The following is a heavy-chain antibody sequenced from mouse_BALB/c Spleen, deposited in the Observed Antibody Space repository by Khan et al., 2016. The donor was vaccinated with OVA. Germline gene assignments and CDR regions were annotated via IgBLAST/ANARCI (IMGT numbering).Heavy chain of an antibody. CDR2: IHYSGST. CDR3: ARDYYVNGYFDV. CDR1: GYSFTSGYS. D-gene: IGHD1-1*01. Sequence: VQLKESGPDLVKPSQSLSLTCTVTGYSFTSGYSWHWIRQFPGNKLEWMGYIHYSGSTNYTPSLKSRFSITRDTSKNQFFLQLNSVTTEDTATYYCARDYYVNGYFDVWGAGTTVTVSS. V-gene: IGHV3-1*02. J-gene: IGHJ1*01.